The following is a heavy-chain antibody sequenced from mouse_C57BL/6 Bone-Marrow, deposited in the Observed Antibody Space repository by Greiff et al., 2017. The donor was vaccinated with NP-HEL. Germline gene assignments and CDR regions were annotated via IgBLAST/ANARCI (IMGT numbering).Heavy chain of an antibody. CDR3: ARSLLRLDY. CDR1: GFTFSDYG. V-gene: IGHV5-17*01. J-gene: IGHJ2*01. D-gene: IGHD1-2*01. Sequence: VQLKESGGGLVKPGGSLKLSCAASGFTFSDYGMHWVRQAPEKGLEWVAYISSGSSTIYYADTVKGRFTISRDNAKNTLFLQMTSLRSEDTAMYYCARSLLRLDYWGQGTTLTVSS. CDR2: ISSGSSTI.